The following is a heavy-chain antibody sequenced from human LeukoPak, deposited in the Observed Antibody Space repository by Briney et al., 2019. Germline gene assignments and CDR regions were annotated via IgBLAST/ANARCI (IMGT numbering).Heavy chain of an antibody. V-gene: IGHV1-69*01. J-gene: IGHJ4*02. CDR1: GGTFSSYA. D-gene: IGHD2-15*01. CDR3: ASHKGGWSNFDY. CDR2: IIPIFGTA. Sequence: ASVKVSCKASGGTFSSYAISWVRQAPRQGLEWMGGIIPIFGTANYAQKFQGRVTITADESTSTAYMELSSLRSEDTAAYYCASHKGGWSNFDYWGQGTLVTVSS.